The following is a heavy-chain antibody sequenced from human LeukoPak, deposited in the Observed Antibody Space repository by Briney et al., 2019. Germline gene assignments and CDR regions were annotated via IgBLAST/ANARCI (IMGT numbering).Heavy chain of an antibody. CDR3: TTDRYYDNSELQFQH. CDR2: IKRETDGGTI. CDR1: GFTLKNAW. Sequence: GGSLRLSCEASGFTLKNAWMSWVRQAPGKGLEWLGRIKRETDGGTIDYAAPVKGRFTISRDDSRNTLYLQMDSLKIEDTAVYYCTTDRYYDNSELQFQHWGQGTLVTVPS. J-gene: IGHJ1*01. D-gene: IGHD3-22*01. V-gene: IGHV3-15*01.